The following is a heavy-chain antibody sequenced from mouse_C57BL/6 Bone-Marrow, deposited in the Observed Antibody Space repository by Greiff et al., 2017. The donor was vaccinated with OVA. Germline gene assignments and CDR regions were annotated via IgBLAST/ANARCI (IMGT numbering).Heavy chain of an antibody. CDR2: IYPGNSDT. CDR1: GYTFTSYW. Sequence: EVQLQQSGTVLARPGASVKMSCKTSGYTFTSYWMHWVKQRPGQGLEWIGAIYPGNSDTSYNQKFNGKAKLTAVTSASTAYMELSSLTNEDSAVYYCTRSGNWVFAYWGQGTLVTVSA. D-gene: IGHD4-1*01. V-gene: IGHV1-5*01. CDR3: TRSGNWVFAY. J-gene: IGHJ3*01.